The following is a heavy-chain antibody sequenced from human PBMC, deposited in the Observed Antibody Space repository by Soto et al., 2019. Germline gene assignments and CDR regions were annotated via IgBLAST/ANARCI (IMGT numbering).Heavy chain of an antibody. J-gene: IGHJ6*02. CDR3: ATVSLWFGESINYYYGMDV. CDR1: GYTLTELS. CDR2: FDPEDGET. D-gene: IGHD3-10*01. V-gene: IGHV1-24*01. Sequence: ASVKVSGKVSGYTLTELSMHWVRQAPGKGLEWMGGFDPEDGETIYAQKFQGRVTMTEDTSTDTAYMELSSLRSEDTAVYYCATVSLWFGESINYYYGMDVWGQVTTATVS.